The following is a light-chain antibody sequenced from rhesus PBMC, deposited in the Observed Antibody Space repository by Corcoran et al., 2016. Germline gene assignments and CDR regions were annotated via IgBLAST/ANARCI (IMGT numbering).Light chain of an antibody. CDR1: QSVGSS. CDR2: GAS. CDR3: QKYSSSPYS. J-gene: IGKJ2*01. Sequence: QVILTQSPATLSLSPGERATLSCRASQSVGSSLAWYQQKPGQAPRLLIYGASSRATGIPYRFSGSGSGTDVTLTISILEPEDFAVYYCQKYSSSPYSFGQGTKVEIK. V-gene: IGKV3-53*01.